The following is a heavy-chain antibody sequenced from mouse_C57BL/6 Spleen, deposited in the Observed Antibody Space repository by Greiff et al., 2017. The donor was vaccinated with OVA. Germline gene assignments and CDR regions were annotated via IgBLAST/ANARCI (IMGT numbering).Heavy chain of an antibody. V-gene: IGHV1-82*01. Sequence: VQLQQSGPELVKPGASVKISCKASGYAFSSSWMNWVKQRPGKGLEWIGRIYPGDGDTNYNGKFKGKATLTADKSSSTAYMQLSSLTSEDSAVYCCARTLSYYSNDYWGQGTTLTVSS. CDR1: GYAFSSSW. D-gene: IGHD2-5*01. CDR3: ARTLSYYSNDY. J-gene: IGHJ2*01. CDR2: IYPGDGDT.